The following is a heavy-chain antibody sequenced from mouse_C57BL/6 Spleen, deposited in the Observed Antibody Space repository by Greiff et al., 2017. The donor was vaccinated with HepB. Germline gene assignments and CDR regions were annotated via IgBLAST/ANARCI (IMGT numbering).Heavy chain of an antibody. CDR1: GFTFSDYY. V-gene: IGHV5-12*01. D-gene: IGHD1-1*01. CDR3: ARQDYGSSYRYFDV. CDR2: ISNGGGST. Sequence: EVNLVDSGGGLVQPGGSLKLSCAASGFTFSDYYMYWVRQTPEKRLEWVAYISNGGGSTYYPDTVKGRFTISRDNAKNTLYLQMSRLKSEDTAMYYCARQDYGSSYRYFDVWGTGTTVTVSS. J-gene: IGHJ1*03.